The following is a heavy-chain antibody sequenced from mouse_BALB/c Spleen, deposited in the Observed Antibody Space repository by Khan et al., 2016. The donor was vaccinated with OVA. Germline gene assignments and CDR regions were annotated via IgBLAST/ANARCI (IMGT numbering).Heavy chain of an antibody. V-gene: IGHV2-2*02. J-gene: IGHJ1*01. CDR3: ARRNSYFVWYFDV. CDR1: GFSLTNYG. CDR2: IWSGGST. D-gene: IGHD1-1*01. Sequence: QVQLKESGPGLVQPSQSLSITCTVSGFSLTNYGVHWVRQSPGKGLEWLGVIWSGGSTDYTAAFISRLSISKDNSKSQVFFKMNSLQASDTATYYCARRNSYFVWYFDVWGAGTTVTVSS.